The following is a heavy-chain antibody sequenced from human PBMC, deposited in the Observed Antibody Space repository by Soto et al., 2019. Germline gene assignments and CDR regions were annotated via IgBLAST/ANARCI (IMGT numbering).Heavy chain of an antibody. D-gene: IGHD3-9*01. CDR2: ISGSGGST. V-gene: IGHV3-23*01. CDR3: AKVSSAVRYFDWLPPHYGMDV. J-gene: IGHJ6*02. CDR1: GFTFSSYA. Sequence: GGSLRLCCAASGFTFSSYAMSWVRQAPGKGLEWVSAISGSGGSTYYADSVKGRFTISRDNSKNTLYLQMNSLRAEDTAVYYCAKVSSAVRYFDWLPPHYGMDVWGQGTTVTVS.